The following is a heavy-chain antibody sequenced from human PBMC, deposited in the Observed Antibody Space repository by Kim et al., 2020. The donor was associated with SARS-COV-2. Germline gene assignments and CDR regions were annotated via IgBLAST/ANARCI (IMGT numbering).Heavy chain of an antibody. J-gene: IGHJ4*02. CDR3: ARGYDSSGYYTYYFDY. Sequence: GGSLRLSCAASGFTFSSYGMHWVRQAPGKGLEWVAVIWYDGSNKYYADSVKGRFTISRDNSKNTLYLQMNSLRAEDTAVYYCARGYDSSGYYTYYFDYWGQGTLVTVSS. CDR2: IWYDGSNK. CDR1: GFTFSSYG. V-gene: IGHV3-33*01. D-gene: IGHD3-22*01.